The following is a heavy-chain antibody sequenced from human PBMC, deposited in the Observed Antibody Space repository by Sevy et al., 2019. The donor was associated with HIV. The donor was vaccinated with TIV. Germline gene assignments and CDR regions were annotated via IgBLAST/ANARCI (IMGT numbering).Heavy chain of an antibody. V-gene: IGHV3-30-3*01. CDR1: GFSFSHYA. Sequence: GESLKISCAVSGFSFSHYAFHWVRQAPGKGLEWVSLISYDGTYKYYADSVKGRFTISRDNSKNTLNLQMNIMRGNDTAVYYCARVAVSYCTNDCYHRFDYWGPGALVTVSS. J-gene: IGHJ4*02. D-gene: IGHD2-8*01. CDR2: ISYDGTYK. CDR3: ARVAVSYCTNDCYHRFDY.